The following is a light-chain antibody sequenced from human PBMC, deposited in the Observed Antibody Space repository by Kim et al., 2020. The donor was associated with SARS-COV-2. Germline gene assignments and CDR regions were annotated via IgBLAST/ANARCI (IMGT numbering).Light chain of an antibody. CDR3: QAWDSSTHNYV. V-gene: IGLV3-1*01. J-gene: IGLJ1*01. CDR1: KLGDKY. CDR2: QDN. Sequence: PAQTARTTCSGYKLGDKYVSWYQQKPGQSPGVVIYQDNQRPSGIPERFSGSNSGNTATLTISGTQAMDEADYYCQAWDSSTHNYVFGAGTKVTVL.